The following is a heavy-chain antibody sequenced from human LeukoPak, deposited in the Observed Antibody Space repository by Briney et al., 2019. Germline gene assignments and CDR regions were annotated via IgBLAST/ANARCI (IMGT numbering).Heavy chain of an antibody. V-gene: IGHV3-23*01. J-gene: IGHJ4*02. Sequence: GSLRLSCTASGFTFRSYALYWVRQAPGEGLEWVSGIFGSGGSAYYADSVKGRFTISRDNSKNTVYLQMNSLRAEDTAVYYCGKTTTGYSSGRYPAWPVDYWGQGTLVTVSS. CDR2: IFGSGGSA. CDR1: GFTFRSYA. D-gene: IGHD6-19*01. CDR3: GKTTTGYSSGRYPAWPVDY.